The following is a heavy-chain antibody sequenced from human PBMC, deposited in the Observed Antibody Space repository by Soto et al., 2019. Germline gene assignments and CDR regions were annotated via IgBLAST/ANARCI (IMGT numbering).Heavy chain of an antibody. V-gene: IGHV1-18*01. CDR3: ARKRIAAAVGYFDY. D-gene: IGHD6-13*01. J-gene: IGHJ4*02. CDR1: GYTFTSYG. CDR2: ISAYNGNT. Sequence: ASVKVSCKSSGYTFTSYGISCVRQAPGQGLEWMGWISAYNGNTNYAQKLQGRVTMTTDTSTSTAYMELRSLRSDDTAVYYCARKRIAAAVGYFDYWGQGTLVTVSS.